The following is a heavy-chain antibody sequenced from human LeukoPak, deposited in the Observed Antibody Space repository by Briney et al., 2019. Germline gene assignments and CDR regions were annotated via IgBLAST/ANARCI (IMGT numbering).Heavy chain of an antibody. Sequence: PSETLSLTCTVSGGSISSYYWSWIRQPPGKGLEWIGYIYYTGSTNYNPSLKSRVIISLDTSKNQFSLKLNSVTAADTAVYYCARHTYDILTGYSNWFDPWGQGTLVIVSS. D-gene: IGHD3-9*01. CDR1: GGSISSYY. CDR2: IYYTGST. V-gene: IGHV4-59*01. CDR3: ARHTYDILTGYSNWFDP. J-gene: IGHJ5*02.